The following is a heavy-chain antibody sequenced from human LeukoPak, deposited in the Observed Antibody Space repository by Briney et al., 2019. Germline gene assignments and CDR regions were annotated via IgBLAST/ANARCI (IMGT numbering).Heavy chain of an antibody. CDR2: IYPGDSDT. D-gene: IGHD2-15*01. CDR3: ARRAVAATGGFYYYYYMDV. V-gene: IGHV5-51*01. CDR1: GYSFTSYW. J-gene: IGHJ6*03. Sequence: GESLKISCKGSGYSFTSYWIGWVRQMPGKGLEWMGIIYPGDSDTRYSPSFQGQVTISADKSISTAYLQWSSLKASDTAMYYCARRAVAATGGFYYYYYMDVWGKGTTVTVSS.